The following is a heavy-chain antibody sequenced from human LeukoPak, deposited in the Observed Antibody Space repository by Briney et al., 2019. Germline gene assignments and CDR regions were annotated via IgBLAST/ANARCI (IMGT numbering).Heavy chain of an antibody. J-gene: IGHJ5*02. CDR1: GFTFSSYS. CDR3: ARDPPLTNYDSSGDP. V-gene: IGHV3-21*01. CDR2: ISSSSSYI. D-gene: IGHD3-22*01. Sequence: PGGSLRLSCAASGFTFSSYSMNWVRQAPGKGLEWVSYISSSSSYIYYADSVKGRFTISRDNAKNSLYLQMNRLRAEDTAVYYCARDPPLTNYDSSGDPWGQGTLVTVSS.